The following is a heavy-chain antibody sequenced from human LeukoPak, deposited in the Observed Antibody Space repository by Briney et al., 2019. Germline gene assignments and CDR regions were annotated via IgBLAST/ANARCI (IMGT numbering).Heavy chain of an antibody. Sequence: GGSLRLSCAASGFTFSSYSMNWVRQAPGKGLEWISYISSSSSIIYYADSVKGRFTISRDNAKNSLYLQMNSLRTEDTALYYCAKDLPQYYDFWSGYYGGFDYWGQGTLVTVSS. J-gene: IGHJ4*02. V-gene: IGHV3-48*01. D-gene: IGHD3-3*01. CDR2: ISSSSSII. CDR1: GFTFSSYS. CDR3: AKDLPQYYDFWSGYYGGFDY.